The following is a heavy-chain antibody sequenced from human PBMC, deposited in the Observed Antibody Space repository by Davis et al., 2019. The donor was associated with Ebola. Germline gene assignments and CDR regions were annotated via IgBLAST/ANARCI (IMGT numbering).Heavy chain of an antibody. J-gene: IGHJ4*02. D-gene: IGHD1-26*01. CDR3: AIGDSGSRLEY. Sequence: PGGSLRLSCTASGFTFNHALMSWVRQAPGKGLEWVGRIKSETDGGTTDYAAPVKGRFTISRDFSTNTLNLQMNSLKIEDTGIYYCAIGDSGSRLEYWGQGALVTVSS. CDR1: GFTFNHAL. CDR2: IKSETDGGTT. V-gene: IGHV3-15*01.